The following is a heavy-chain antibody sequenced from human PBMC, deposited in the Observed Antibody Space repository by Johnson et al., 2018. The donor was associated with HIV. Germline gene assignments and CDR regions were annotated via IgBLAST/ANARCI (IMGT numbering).Heavy chain of an antibody. V-gene: IGHV3-33*01. CDR3: MTDILTGYYNPDGFDI. CDR2: IWYDGSNK. J-gene: IGHJ3*02. Sequence: MQLVESGGGVVQPGRSLRLSCAASGFTFSSYGVHWVRQAPGKGLEWVAVIWYDGSNKYYADSVKGRFTISRDNSKNTLYLQMSGLRVEDTAVYYCMTDILTGYYNPDGFDIWGQGTMVTVS. D-gene: IGHD3-9*01. CDR1: GFTFSSYG.